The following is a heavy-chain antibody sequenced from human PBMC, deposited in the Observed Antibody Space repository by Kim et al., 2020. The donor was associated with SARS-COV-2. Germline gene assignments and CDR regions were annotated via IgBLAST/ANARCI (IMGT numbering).Heavy chain of an antibody. J-gene: IGHJ5*02. CDR1: GFSFSSYG. V-gene: IGHV3-33*01. CDR3: ARVSVAGTYNWFDP. D-gene: IGHD6-19*01. CDR2: IWYDGSNK. Sequence: GGSLRLSCAASGFSFSSYGMHWVRQAPGKGLEWVAVIWYDGSNKYYADSVKGRFTISRDNSKNTLYLQMNSLRAEDTAVYYCARVSVAGTYNWFDPWGQGTLVTVSS.